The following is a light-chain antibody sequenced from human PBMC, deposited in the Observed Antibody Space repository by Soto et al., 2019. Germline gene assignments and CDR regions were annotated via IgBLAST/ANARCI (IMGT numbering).Light chain of an antibody. J-gene: IGLJ1*01. Sequence: QSVLTQPASVSGSPGQSITISCTGTSSDIGGYNTVSWYQQLPGKAPKLIIYEVSNRPSGVSHRFSASKSGNTASLTISGVQAEDEADYYCSSYASSSPYVFGTGTKLTVL. CDR3: SSYASSSPYV. CDR2: EVS. V-gene: IGLV2-14*01. CDR1: SSDIGGYNT.